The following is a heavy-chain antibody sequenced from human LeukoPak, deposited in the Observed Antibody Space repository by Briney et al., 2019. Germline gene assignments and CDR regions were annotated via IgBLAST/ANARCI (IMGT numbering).Heavy chain of an antibody. CDR1: GVIISSYA. V-gene: IGHV3-23*01. Sequence: GGSLRLSCAASGVIISSYAMSWVRQAPGKGLEWVSAINGRGDNTYYADFVKGRFTISRDSSKSTVYLQMNSLRTEDTAVYYCAKDRVSPGFNWFDPWGQGTLVTVSS. J-gene: IGHJ5*02. CDR2: INGRGDNT. D-gene: IGHD2/OR15-2a*01. CDR3: AKDRVSPGFNWFDP.